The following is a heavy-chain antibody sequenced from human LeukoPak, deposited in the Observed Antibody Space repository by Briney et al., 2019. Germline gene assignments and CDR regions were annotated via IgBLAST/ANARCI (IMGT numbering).Heavy chain of an antibody. D-gene: IGHD3-10*01. CDR2: IYYSGST. V-gene: IGHV4-39*01. J-gene: IGHJ4*02. CDR3: ARAQPGYYYGSGSSLFDC. Sequence: PSETLSLTCTVSGGSISSSSYYLGWIRQPPGKGLEWIGSIYYSGSTYYNPSLKSRVTISVDTSKNQFSLKLSSVTAADTAVYYCARAQPGYYYGSGSSLFDCWGQGTLVTVSS. CDR1: GGSISSSSYY.